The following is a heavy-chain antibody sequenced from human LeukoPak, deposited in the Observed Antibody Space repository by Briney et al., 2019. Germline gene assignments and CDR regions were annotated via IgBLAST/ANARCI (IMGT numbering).Heavy chain of an antibody. CDR1: GFTFSNHG. CDR3: ANFRGGDSSGYYEH. V-gene: IGHV3-33*06. D-gene: IGHD3-22*01. CDR2: VSFDGSNQ. J-gene: IGHJ1*01. Sequence: PGGSLRLSCAASGFTFSNHGMHWVRLAPGKGLEWVALVSFDGSNQYYADSVKGRFTTSRDNSKNTLYLQMNSLRAEDTAVYYCANFRGGDSSGYYEHWGQGTLVSVSS.